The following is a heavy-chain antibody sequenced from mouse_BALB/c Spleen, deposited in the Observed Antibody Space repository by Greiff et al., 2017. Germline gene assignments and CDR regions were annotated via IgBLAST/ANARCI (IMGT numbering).Heavy chain of an antibody. CDR2: ISNLAYSI. V-gene: IGHV5-15*02. Sequence: EVQLQESGGGLVQPGGSRKLSCAASGFTFSDYGMAWVRQAPGKGPEWVAFISNLAYSIYYADTVTGRFTISRENAKNTLYLEMSSLRSEDTAMYYCARAYDYDVYFDVWGAGTTVTVSS. D-gene: IGHD2-4*01. CDR1: GFTFSDYG. CDR3: ARAYDYDVYFDV. J-gene: IGHJ1*01.